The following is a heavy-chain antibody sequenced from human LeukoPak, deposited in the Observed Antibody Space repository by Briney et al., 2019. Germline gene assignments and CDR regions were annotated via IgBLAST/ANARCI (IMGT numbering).Heavy chain of an antibody. Sequence: SETLSFTCTVSGGSISSYYWSWIRQPPGKGLEWIGYIYYSGSTNYDPSLKSRVTISVDTSKNQFSLKLSSVTAADTAVYYCARGSSWYGDAFDIWGQGTMVTVSS. D-gene: IGHD6-13*01. V-gene: IGHV4-59*01. J-gene: IGHJ3*02. CDR3: ARGSSWYGDAFDI. CDR1: GGSISSYY. CDR2: IYYSGST.